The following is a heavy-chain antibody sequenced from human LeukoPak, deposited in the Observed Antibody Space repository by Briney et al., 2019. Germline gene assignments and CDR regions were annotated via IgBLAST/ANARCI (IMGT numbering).Heavy chain of an antibody. D-gene: IGHD7-27*01. V-gene: IGHV3-21*01. J-gene: IGHJ4*02. Sequence: VGSLRLSCAASGFTFSSYSMNWVRQAPGKGLEWVSSISSSSSYIYYADSVKGRFTISRDNAKNSLYLQMNSLRAEDTAVYYCARDSELGRDYWGQGTLVTVSS. CDR1: GFTFSSYS. CDR3: ARDSELGRDY. CDR2: ISSSSSYI.